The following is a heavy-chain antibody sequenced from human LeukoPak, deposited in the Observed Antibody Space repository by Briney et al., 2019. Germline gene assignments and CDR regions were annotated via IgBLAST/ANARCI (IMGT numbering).Heavy chain of an antibody. CDR1: GFTIRSNY. J-gene: IGHJ3*02. D-gene: IGHD3-16*01. V-gene: IGHV3-53*01. CDR2: TNNAGST. CDR3: ATGENGIGAAFDI. Sequence: GGSLRLSCAASGFTIRSNYMGWVRQAPGKGLEWVSLTNNAGSTDYAESVESSFIISRDNSENSLYLQMNTLRAEDTAVDYCATGENGIGAAFDIWGQGTMVTVSS.